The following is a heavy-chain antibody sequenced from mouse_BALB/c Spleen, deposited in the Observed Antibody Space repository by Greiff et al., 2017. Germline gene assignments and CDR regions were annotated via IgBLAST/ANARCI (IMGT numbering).Heavy chain of an antibody. D-gene: IGHD2-3*01. V-gene: IGHV5-6-5*01. Sequence: VKLMESGGGLVKPGGSLKLSCAASGFTFSSYAMSWVRQTPEKRLEWVASISSGGSTYYPDSVKGRFTISRDNARNILYLQMSSLRSEDTAMYYCARGLYDYWYFDVWGAGTTVTVSS. CDR3: ARGLYDYWYFDV. CDR2: ISSGGST. CDR1: GFTFSSYA. J-gene: IGHJ1*01.